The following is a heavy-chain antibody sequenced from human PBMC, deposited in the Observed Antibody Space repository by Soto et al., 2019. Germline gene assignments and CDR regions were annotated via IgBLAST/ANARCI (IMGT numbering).Heavy chain of an antibody. V-gene: IGHV4-59*01. Sequence: PSETLSLTCTVSGGSISSYYWSWIRQPPGKGLEWIGYIYYSGSTNYNPSLKSRVTISVDTSKNQFSLKLSSVTAADTAVYYCARDIMGTNYYYYGMDVWSQGTTVTVSS. D-gene: IGHD2-8*01. J-gene: IGHJ6*02. CDR3: ARDIMGTNYYYYGMDV. CDR2: IYYSGST. CDR1: GGSISSYY.